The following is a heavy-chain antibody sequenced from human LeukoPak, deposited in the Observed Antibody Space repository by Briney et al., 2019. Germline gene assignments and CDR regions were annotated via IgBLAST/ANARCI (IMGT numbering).Heavy chain of an antibody. Sequence: GGSLRLSCAASGFSVSSNYMSWVRQAPGKGLVWVSRINSDGSSTTYADSVEGRFTISRDNAKNTLYLQMNSLRAEDTAVYHCARDGYNLDTFDIWGQGTMVTVSS. J-gene: IGHJ3*02. CDR3: ARDGYNLDTFDI. CDR1: GFSVSSNY. V-gene: IGHV3-74*01. D-gene: IGHD5-24*01. CDR2: INSDGSST.